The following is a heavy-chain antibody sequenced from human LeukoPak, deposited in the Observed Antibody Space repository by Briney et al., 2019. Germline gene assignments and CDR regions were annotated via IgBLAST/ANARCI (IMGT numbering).Heavy chain of an antibody. CDR3: ARDRGYGDYGGGYFDY. CDR2: ISYDGSNK. D-gene: IGHD4-17*01. J-gene: IGHJ4*02. CDR1: GFTFSSYG. V-gene: IGHV3-30*03. Sequence: PGGSLRLSCAASGFTFSSYGMHWVRQAPGKGLEWVAVISYDGSNKYYADSVKGRFTISRDNSKNTLYLQMNSLRAEDTAVYYCARDRGYGDYGGGYFDYWGQGTLVTVSS.